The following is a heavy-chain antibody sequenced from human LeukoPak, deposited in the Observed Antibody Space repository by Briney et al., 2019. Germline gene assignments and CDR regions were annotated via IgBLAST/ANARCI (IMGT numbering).Heavy chain of an antibody. D-gene: IGHD2-2*01. CDR2: INHSGST. J-gene: IGHJ6*02. V-gene: IGHV4-34*01. CDR3: ARGDIVVVPAAIRVDYYYYGMDV. CDR1: GGSFSGYY. Sequence: SETLSLTCAVYGGSFSGYYWSWIRQPPGKGLEWIGEINHSGSTNYNPSLKSRVTISVDTSKNQFSLKLSSVTAADTAVYYCARGDIVVVPAAIRVDYYYYGMDVWGQGTTVTVSS.